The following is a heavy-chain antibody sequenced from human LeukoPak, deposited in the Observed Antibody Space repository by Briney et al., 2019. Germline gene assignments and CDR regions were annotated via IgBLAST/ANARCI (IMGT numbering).Heavy chain of an antibody. CDR3: ARDPGGSYSDY. J-gene: IGHJ4*02. CDR2: IYYSGST. Sequence: PSQTLSLTCTVSGGSISSGSYYWSWIRQPAGKGLEWIGSIYYSGSTYYNPSLKSRVTISVDTSKNQFSLKLSSVTAADTAVYYCARDPGGSYSDYWGQGTLVTVSS. V-gene: IGHV4-39*07. CDR1: GGSISSGSYY. D-gene: IGHD1-26*01.